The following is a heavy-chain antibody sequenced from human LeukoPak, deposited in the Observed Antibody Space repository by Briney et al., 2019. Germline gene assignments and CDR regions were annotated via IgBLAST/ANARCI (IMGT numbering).Heavy chain of an antibody. CDR1: DGSINGYY. D-gene: IGHD1-26*01. CDR3: ARLPLGAFPMDV. CDR2: IYYSGST. Sequence: SETLSLTCTVSDGSINGYYWGWIRQPPGKGLEWVGSIYYSGSTYYNPSLKSRVTISVDTSKNQFSLKLSSVTAADTAVYYCARLPLGAFPMDVWGKGTTVTVSS. J-gene: IGHJ6*03. V-gene: IGHV4-39*07.